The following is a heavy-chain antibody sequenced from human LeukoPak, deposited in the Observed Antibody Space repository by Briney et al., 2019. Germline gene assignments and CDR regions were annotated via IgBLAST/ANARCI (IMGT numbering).Heavy chain of an antibody. CDR3: ARHDYSNYPPNNWFDP. D-gene: IGHD4-11*01. CDR1: GGSFSGYY. J-gene: IGHJ5*02. Sequence: SETLSLTCAVYGGSFSGYYWSWIRQPPGKGLEWIGEINHSGSTNYNPSLKSRVTISVDASKDQFSLTLSSVTAADTAIYYCARHDYSNYPPNNWFDPWGQGTLVTVSS. CDR2: INHSGST. V-gene: IGHV4-34*01.